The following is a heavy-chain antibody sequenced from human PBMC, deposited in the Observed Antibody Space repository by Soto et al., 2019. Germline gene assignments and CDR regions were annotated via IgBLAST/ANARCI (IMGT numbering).Heavy chain of an antibody. D-gene: IGHD2-2*02. CDR2: IYHSGST. Sequence: SETLSLTCTVSGGSISSAGHYWSWIRQHPGKGLEWIGHIYHSGSTYYNPSLWSRVTISVDTSKNQFSLTLNSVTAADTAVYYCAGAANILSTSNFDYWGQGTLVTVSS. V-gene: IGHV4-31*03. CDR1: GGSISSAGHY. J-gene: IGHJ4*02. CDR3: AGAANILSTSNFDY.